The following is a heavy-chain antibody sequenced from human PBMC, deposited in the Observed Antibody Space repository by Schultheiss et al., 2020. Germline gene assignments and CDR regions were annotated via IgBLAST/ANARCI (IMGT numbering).Heavy chain of an antibody. Sequence: SETLSLTCTVSGGSISSYYWSWIRQPPGKGLEWIGYIYYSGSTNYNPSLKSRVTISVDTSKNQFSLKLSSVTAADTAVYYCARGGVVIDGDAFDIWGQGTMVTVSS. V-gene: IGHV4-59*01. D-gene: IGHD2-21*01. CDR3: ARGGVVIDGDAFDI. CDR2: IYYSGST. J-gene: IGHJ3*02. CDR1: GGSISSYY.